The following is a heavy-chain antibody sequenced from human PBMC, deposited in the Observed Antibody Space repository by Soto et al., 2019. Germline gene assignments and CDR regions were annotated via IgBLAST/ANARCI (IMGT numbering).Heavy chain of an antibody. V-gene: IGHV3-48*02. D-gene: IGHD3-3*01. J-gene: IGHJ5*02. Sequence: EVQVVESGGGLVQPGGSLRLSCAASGFTFSSNSMNWVRQAPGKGLEWISYISSSSSTIYADSVKGRFTISRDNAKNSLDLQMNSLRDEGTAVYYCARVIWSGHLTSDLWGQGTLVTVSS. CDR2: ISSSSSTI. CDR3: ARVIWSGHLTSDL. CDR1: GFTFSSNS.